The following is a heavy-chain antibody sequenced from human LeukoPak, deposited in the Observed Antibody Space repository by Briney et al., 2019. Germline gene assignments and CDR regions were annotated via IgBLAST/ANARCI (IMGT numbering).Heavy chain of an antibody. D-gene: IGHD6-13*01. V-gene: IGHV1-46*01. CDR1: GYIFTNYY. Sequence: GASVKVSCMASGYIFTNYYMRWVRQAPGQGLEWMGIINPSGGSTSYAQKFQGRVTMTTDSPTSTVYLELSSLRSEDTAMYYCARDRSSGWYPLDYWGQGTLVTVSS. J-gene: IGHJ4*02. CDR3: ARDRSSGWYPLDY. CDR2: INPSGGST.